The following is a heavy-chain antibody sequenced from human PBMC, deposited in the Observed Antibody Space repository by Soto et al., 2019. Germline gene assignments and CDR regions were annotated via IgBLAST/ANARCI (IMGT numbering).Heavy chain of an antibody. Sequence: GESLKISCKGSGYSFTSYWIGWVRQMPGKGLEWMGIIYPGDSYIRYSPSFQGQVTISADKSISTAYLQWGSPKASDTARYYCATLGYCSRTSCYVDWFDHWGQGTLVTVSS. D-gene: IGHD2-2*01. CDR3: ATLGYCSRTSCYVDWFDH. V-gene: IGHV5-51*01. CDR1: GYSFTSYW. J-gene: IGHJ5*02. CDR2: IYPGDSYI.